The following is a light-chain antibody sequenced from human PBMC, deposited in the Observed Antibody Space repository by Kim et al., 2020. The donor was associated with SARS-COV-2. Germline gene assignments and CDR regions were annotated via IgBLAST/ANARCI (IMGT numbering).Light chain of an antibody. CDR3: QQLHRYSA. Sequence: DIQLTQSPSTLSASVGDTVTITCRASQSVNIWLAWYQQKPGKTSNLLIYRASSLESGVPSRFSGSGSGTDFNLTISSLQPDDFATYYCQQLHRYSAFGQGTKVDIK. CDR2: RAS. J-gene: IGKJ1*01. CDR1: QSVNIW. V-gene: IGKV1-5*03.